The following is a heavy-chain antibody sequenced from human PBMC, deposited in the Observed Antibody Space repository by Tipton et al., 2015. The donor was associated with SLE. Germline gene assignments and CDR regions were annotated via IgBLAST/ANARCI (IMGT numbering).Heavy chain of an antibody. CDR3: ARHFSGSYSFDY. CDR2: IHSSGST. CDR1: GGSISSYY. V-gene: IGHV4-4*07. D-gene: IGHD1-26*01. Sequence: TLSLTCTVFGGSISSYYWSWIRQPAGKGLEWIGQIHSSGSTNYNPSLKSRVSISVDMSKNQVSLKLSSVTAADTALYYCARHFSGSYSFDYWGQGKLVTVSS. J-gene: IGHJ4*02.